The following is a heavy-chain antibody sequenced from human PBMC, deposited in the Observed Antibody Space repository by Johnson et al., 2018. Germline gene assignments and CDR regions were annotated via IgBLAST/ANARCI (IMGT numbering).Heavy chain of an antibody. CDR3: ARGNSVGSGYYSGVYFQH. Sequence: QVQLQESGPGLVKPSETLSLTCTVSAASTSSNSCSWGWIRQPPGKGLEWIGYIYYSGSTNYNPSLKSRVTISVDTSQNQFSLKLSSVPAADTAVYYCARGNSVGSGYYSGVYFQHWGQGTLVTVSS. V-gene: IGHV4-61*05. J-gene: IGHJ1*01. D-gene: IGHD3-22*01. CDR2: IYYSGST. CDR1: AASTSSNSCS.